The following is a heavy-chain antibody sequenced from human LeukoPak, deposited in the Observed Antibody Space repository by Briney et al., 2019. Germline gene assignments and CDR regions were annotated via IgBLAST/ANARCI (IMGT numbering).Heavy chain of an antibody. CDR2: INPSGGST. J-gene: IGHJ4*02. V-gene: IGHV1-46*01. Sequence: VASVKVSCKGSGYTFTSYYMHWVRQAPGQGLEWMGIINPSGGSTSYAQKFQGRVIMTGDTSTSTVYMELSSLRSEDTAVYYCASELRRGDEGFDYWGQGTLVTVSS. D-gene: IGHD3-10*01. CDR1: GYTFTSYY. CDR3: ASELRRGDEGFDY.